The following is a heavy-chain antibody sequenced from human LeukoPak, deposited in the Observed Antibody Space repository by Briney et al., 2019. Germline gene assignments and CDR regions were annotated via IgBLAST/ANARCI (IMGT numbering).Heavy chain of an antibody. CDR1: GFTFSSYG. CDR3: AKDYRAVGAAYYFDY. J-gene: IGHJ4*02. Sequence: GGSLRLSCEASGFTFSSYGMHWVRQAPGKGLEWVAFIRYDGSNKYYADSVKGRFTISRDNSKNTLYLQMNSLRAEDTAVYYCAKDYRAVGAAYYFDYWGQGTLVTVSS. CDR2: IRYDGSNK. V-gene: IGHV3-30*02. D-gene: IGHD1-26*01.